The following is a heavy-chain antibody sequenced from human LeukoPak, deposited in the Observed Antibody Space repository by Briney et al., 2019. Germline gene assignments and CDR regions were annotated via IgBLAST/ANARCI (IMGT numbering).Heavy chain of an antibody. D-gene: IGHD1-14*01. J-gene: IGHJ4*02. Sequence: PSQTLSLTCAVSGGSISSGGYSWSWIRQPPGKGLEWIGYIYHSGSTYYNLSLKSRVTISVDRSKNQFSLKLSSVTAADTAVYYCARVYIGYDYWGQGTLVTVSS. CDR3: ARVYIGYDY. CDR1: GGSISSGGYS. CDR2: IYHSGST. V-gene: IGHV4-30-2*01.